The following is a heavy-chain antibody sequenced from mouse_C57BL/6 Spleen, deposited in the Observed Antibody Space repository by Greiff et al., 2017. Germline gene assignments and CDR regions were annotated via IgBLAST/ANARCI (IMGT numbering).Heavy chain of an antibody. CDR2: IYPGDGDT. CDR3: ARLHC. CDR1: GYAFSSSW. Sequence: QVQLQQSGPELVKPGASVKISCKASGYAFSSSWMNWVKQRPGKGLEWIGRIYPGDGDTNYIGKFKGKATLTADKSSSTAYMQLSSLTSEDSAVYFCARLHCWGTGTTVTVSS. V-gene: IGHV1-82*01. J-gene: IGHJ1*03.